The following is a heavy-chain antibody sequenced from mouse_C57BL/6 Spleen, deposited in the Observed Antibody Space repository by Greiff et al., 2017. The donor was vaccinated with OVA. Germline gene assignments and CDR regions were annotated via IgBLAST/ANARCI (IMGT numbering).Heavy chain of an antibody. J-gene: IGHJ3*01. CDR2: ISYDGSN. V-gene: IGHV3-6*01. D-gene: IGHD2-5*01. CDR1: GYSITSGYY. Sequence: EVQVVESGPGLVKPSQSLSLTCSVTGYSITSGYYWNWIRQFPGNKLEWMGYISYDGSNNSNPSLKNRISITSDTSKNQFILKLKSVTTEDTDTCYCASYSNYVLAYWGQGTLVTVSA. CDR3: ASYSNYVLAY.